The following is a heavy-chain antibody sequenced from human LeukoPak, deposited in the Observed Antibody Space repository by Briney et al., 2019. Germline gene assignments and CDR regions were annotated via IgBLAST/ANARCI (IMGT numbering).Heavy chain of an antibody. CDR2: IHYTGRT. J-gene: IGHJ6*03. Sequence: PSETLSLTCTVSGGSISTYYWAWIRQPPGKGLEWIENIHYTGRTYYNPSLKSRVTISVDTSKNQLSLKVSSVTAADTAVYYCARDRYYDFWSGYYIYYYYMDVWGKGTTVTVSS. CDR1: GGSISTYY. CDR3: ARDRYYDFWSGYYIYYYYMDV. V-gene: IGHV4-39*07. D-gene: IGHD3-3*01.